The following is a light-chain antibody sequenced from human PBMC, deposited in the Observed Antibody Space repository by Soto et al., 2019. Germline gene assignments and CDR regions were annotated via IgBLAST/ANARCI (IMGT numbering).Light chain of an antibody. CDR1: SFNIGNNY. CDR3: GAWESILNPYV. Sequence: QPALTQPPPVSAAPGQKVIISSSGSSFNIGNNYVSWYQQLPGTAPKLLIYDHNKRPSGIPGRFSGSKSGTSATLAITGHQTADEADYYCGAWESILNPYVFGTGTKV. V-gene: IGLV1-51*01. J-gene: IGLJ1*01. CDR2: DHN.